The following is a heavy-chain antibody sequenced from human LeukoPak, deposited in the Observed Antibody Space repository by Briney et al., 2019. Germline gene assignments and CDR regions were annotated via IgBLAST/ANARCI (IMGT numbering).Heavy chain of an antibody. CDR2: INHSGST. J-gene: IGHJ4*02. Sequence: SSETLSLTCAVYGGSLSGYYWSWIRQPPGKGLEWIGEINHSGSTNYNPSLKSRVTISVDTSKNQFSLKLSSVTAADTAVYYCARWEGGSHYDFDYWGQGTRVTVSS. CDR3: ARWEGGSHYDFDY. V-gene: IGHV4-34*01. D-gene: IGHD1-26*01. CDR1: GGSLSGYY.